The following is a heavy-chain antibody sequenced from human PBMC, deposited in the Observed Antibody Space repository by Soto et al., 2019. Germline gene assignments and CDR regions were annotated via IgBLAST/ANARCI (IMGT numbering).Heavy chain of an antibody. V-gene: IGHV4-59*01. CDR1: GGSISSDY. CDR2: IYYSGST. CDR3: AREGTTVDSYYYYGMDV. D-gene: IGHD1-1*01. J-gene: IGHJ6*02. Sequence: QVQLQESGPGLVKPSETLSLTCTVSGGSISSDYWSWMRQPPEKGLEWIGYIYYSGSTNYNPSLKSRVTISVDTSKNQFSLKLSSVTAADTAVYYCAREGTTVDSYYYYGMDVWGQGTTVTVSS.